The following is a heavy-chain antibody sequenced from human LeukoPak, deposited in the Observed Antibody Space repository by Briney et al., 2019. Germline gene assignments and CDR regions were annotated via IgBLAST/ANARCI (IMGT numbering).Heavy chain of an antibody. CDR2: INPNTGVT. CDR1: GYNFTGNY. CDR3: ARVASSGTIDH. D-gene: IGHD6-13*01. Sequence: ASVKVSCKASGYNFTGNYLHWVRQAPGQGLEWVGWINPNTGVTNYAQKLLGRVTMTRDTSITTAYMELSRLTSDDTGIYYCARVASSGTIDHWGQGILVTVSS. J-gene: IGHJ4*02. V-gene: IGHV1-2*02.